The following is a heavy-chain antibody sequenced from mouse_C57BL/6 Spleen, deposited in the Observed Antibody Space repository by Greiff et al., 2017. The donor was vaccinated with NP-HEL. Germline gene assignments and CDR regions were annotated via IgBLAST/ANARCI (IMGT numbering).Heavy chain of an antibody. D-gene: IGHD1-1*01. Sequence: EVKLVESGGGLVQPGGSMKLSCVASGFTFSNYWMNWVRQSPEKGLEWVAQIRLKSDNYATHYAESVKGRFTISRDDSKSSVYLQMNNLRAEDTGIYYCTADCGSRGYWGQGTTLTVSS. J-gene: IGHJ2*01. CDR2: IRLKSDNYAT. CDR3: TADCGSRGY. CDR1: GFTFSNYW. V-gene: IGHV6-3*01.